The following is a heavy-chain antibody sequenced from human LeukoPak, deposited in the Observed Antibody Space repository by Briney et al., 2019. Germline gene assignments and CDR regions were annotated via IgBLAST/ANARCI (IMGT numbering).Heavy chain of an antibody. CDR1: GFTFSNFA. D-gene: IGHD4-17*01. CDR2: LSSRQLHT. V-gene: IGHV3-23*01. CDR3: TKDPNGDYVGAFDS. Sequence: GGSLRLSCVASGFTFSNFAMTWVRQAPGKGLEWVSSLSSRQLHTYYSDSVKGRFTISRDNSKNTLCLQMNGLRADDTAIYYCTKDPNGDYVGAFDSWGQGILVTVSS. J-gene: IGHJ5*01.